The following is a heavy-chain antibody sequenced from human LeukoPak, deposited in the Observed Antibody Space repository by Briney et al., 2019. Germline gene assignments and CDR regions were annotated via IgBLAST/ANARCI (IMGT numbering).Heavy chain of an antibody. Sequence: ASVKVSCKASGYTFTSYDINWVRQATGQGLEGMGWMNPNSGNTGYAQKFQGRVTMTRNTSISTAYMELSSLRSEDTAVYYCARGGMGYDFWSGPAFYYYYMDVWGKGTTVTVSS. J-gene: IGHJ6*03. V-gene: IGHV1-8*01. CDR1: GYTFTSYD. CDR3: ARGGMGYDFWSGPAFYYYYMDV. CDR2: MNPNSGNT. D-gene: IGHD3-3*01.